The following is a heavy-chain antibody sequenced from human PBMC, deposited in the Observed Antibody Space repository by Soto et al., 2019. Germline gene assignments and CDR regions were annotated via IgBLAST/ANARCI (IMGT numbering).Heavy chain of an antibody. J-gene: IGHJ6*03. CDR3: TTPSGIRRGHYYYYMDV. V-gene: IGHV3-15*01. CDR1: GFTFSNAW. CDR2: IKSKTDGGTT. Sequence: EVQLVESGGGLVKPGGSLRLSCEASGFTFSNAWMSWVRQDPGKGLEWVGRIKSKTDGGTTDYAAPVKGRFTISRDDSKNTLYLQMNSLKTEDTAVYYCTTPSGIRRGHYYYYMDVWGKGTTVTVSS. D-gene: IGHD6-25*01.